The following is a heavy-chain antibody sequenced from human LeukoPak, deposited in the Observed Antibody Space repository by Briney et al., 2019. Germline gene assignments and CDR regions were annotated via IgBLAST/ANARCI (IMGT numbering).Heavy chain of an antibody. CDR2: ISSSSSTI. V-gene: IGHV3-48*04. CDR1: GFTSSSYS. J-gene: IGHJ4*02. Sequence: PGGSLRLSCAASGFTSSSYSMNWVRQAPGKGLEWVSYISSSSSTIYYADSVKGRFTISRDNAKNSLYLKMNSLRVEDTAVYYCAAALAIAVGGTTPGDYWGQGTLVTVSS. D-gene: IGHD6-19*01. CDR3: AAALAIAVGGTTPGDY.